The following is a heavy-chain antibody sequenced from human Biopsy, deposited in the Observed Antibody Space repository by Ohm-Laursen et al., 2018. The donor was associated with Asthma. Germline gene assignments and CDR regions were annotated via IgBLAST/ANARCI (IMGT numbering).Heavy chain of an antibody. CDR2: ISKDASTQ. CDR1: GFSFSNFA. V-gene: IGHV3-30*01. CDR3: VRDGTDDAFDI. Sequence: SLRLSCSASGFSFSNFAIHWVRQAPGKGLEWMGVISKDASTQDYADSVKGRFTMARDNSKNTLDLQMNSLREEDTAVYYCVRDGTDDAFDIWGQGTVVSASS. D-gene: IGHD1-1*01. J-gene: IGHJ3*02.